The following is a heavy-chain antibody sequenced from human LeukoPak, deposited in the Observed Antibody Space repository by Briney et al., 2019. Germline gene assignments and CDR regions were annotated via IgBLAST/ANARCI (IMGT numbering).Heavy chain of an antibody. J-gene: IGHJ4*02. D-gene: IGHD1-26*01. CDR2: ISGSGDSA. CDR3: AKDLRYSGTYTGFDY. V-gene: IGHV3-23*01. Sequence: GGSLRLSCAASGFTFNIYAMSWVRQAPGKGLEWVSAISGSGDSAHYADSVKGRFFISRDNSKNTVYLQMNSLRAEDTAVYYCAKDLRYSGTYTGFDYWGQGTLVTVSS. CDR1: GFTFNIYA.